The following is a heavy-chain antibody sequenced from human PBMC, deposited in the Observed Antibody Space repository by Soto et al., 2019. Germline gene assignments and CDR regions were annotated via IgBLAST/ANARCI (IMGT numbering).Heavy chain of an antibody. CDR1: GFTFSSYS. CDR2: ISSSSSTI. V-gene: IGHV3-48*01. J-gene: IGHJ6*03. Sequence: GVSLRLSCAASGFTFSSYSMNWVRQAPGKGLEWVSYISSSSSTIYYADSVKGRFTISRDNAKNSLYLQMNSLRAEDTAVYYCARIAWSDKGSGKNYYMDVWGKGTTVTVSS. D-gene: IGHD3-10*01. CDR3: ARIAWSDKGSGKNYYMDV.